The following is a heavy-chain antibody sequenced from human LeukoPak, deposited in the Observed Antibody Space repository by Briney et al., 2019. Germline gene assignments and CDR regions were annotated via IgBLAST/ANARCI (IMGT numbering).Heavy chain of an antibody. CDR1: GGTFSSYA. J-gene: IGHJ6*02. CDR3: ARECSSTSCTGDYYYGMDV. Sequence: ASMKVSCKASGGTFSSYAISWVRQAPGQGLEWMGGIIPIFGTANYAQKFQGRVTITADESTSTAYMELSSLRSEDTAVYYCARECSSTSCTGDYYYGMDVWGQGTTVTVSS. V-gene: IGHV1-69*13. CDR2: IIPIFGTA. D-gene: IGHD2-2*01.